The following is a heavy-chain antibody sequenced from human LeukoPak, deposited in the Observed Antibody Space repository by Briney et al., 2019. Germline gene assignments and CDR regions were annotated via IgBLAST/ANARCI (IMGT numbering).Heavy chain of an antibody. D-gene: IGHD3-22*01. CDR3: ARVDSSGYYTFFDY. J-gene: IGHJ4*02. Sequence: SETLSLTCIVSGGSTIGYYWSWIRQPAGKGLEWIGDIYNSGSPNYNPSLKSRVTISVDTSKNQFSLKLSSVTAADTAVYYCARVDSSGYYTFFDYWGQGTLVTVSS. V-gene: IGHV4-59*01. CDR2: IYNSGSP. CDR1: GGSTIGYY.